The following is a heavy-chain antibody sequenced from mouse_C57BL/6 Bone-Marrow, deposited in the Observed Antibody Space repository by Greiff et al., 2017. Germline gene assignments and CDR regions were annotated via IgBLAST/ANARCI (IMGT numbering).Heavy chain of an antibody. CDR3: ARGVVVNYYAMDD. CDR1: GYTFTSYD. J-gene: IGHJ4*01. V-gene: IGHV1-85*01. D-gene: IGHD1-1*01. Sequence: VKLQESGPELVKPGASVKLSCKASGYTFTSYDINWVKQRPGPGLEWIGRSYPRDGSTKYNEQFKGKATLTVDPSSSTAYLELHSLASEDSAVYCCARGVVVNYYAMDDWGKGTSVTVSS. CDR2: SYPRDGST.